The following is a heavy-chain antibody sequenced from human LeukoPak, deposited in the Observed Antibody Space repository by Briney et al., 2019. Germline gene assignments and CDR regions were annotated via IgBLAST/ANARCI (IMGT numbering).Heavy chain of an antibody. Sequence: GGSLRLSCAASGFTSSSSAMSWVRQAPGKGLEWVSAISNNGGYTYYADSVQGRFTISRDNSKSTLCLQMNSLRAEDTAVYYCAKRLGYCSDGSCYFPYWGQGTLVTVSS. CDR3: AKRLGYCSDGSCYFPY. V-gene: IGHV3-23*01. J-gene: IGHJ4*02. D-gene: IGHD2-15*01. CDR1: GFTSSSSA. CDR2: ISNNGGYT.